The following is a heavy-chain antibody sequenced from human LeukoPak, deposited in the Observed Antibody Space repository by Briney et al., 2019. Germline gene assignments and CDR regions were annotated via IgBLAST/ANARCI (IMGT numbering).Heavy chain of an antibody. CDR2: ISYDGSNK. D-gene: IGHD6-13*01. CDR3: AKGYRIAAAGDFDY. CDR1: GFTFSSYP. V-gene: IGHV3-30*04. J-gene: IGHJ4*02. Sequence: GGSLRLSCAASGFTFSSYPMHWVRQAPGKGLEWVALISYDGSNKYYADSVKGRFTISRDNSKNTLYLQMNSLRAEDTAVYYCAKGYRIAAAGDFDYWGQGTPVTVSS.